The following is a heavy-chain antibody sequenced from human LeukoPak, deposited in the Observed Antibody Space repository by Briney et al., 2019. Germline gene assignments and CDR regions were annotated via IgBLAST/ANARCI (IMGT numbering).Heavy chain of an antibody. CDR2: NYYSGST. V-gene: IGHV4-39*07. Sequence: SETLSLTCTVSGGSISSSSYYWGWIRQPPGKGLEWIGSNYYSGSTYYNPSLKSRVTISVDTSKNQFSLKLSSVTAADTAVYYCARVGVVPAAIHPQNWFDPWGQGTLVTVSS. J-gene: IGHJ5*02. CDR3: ARVGVVPAAIHPQNWFDP. CDR1: GGSISSSSYY. D-gene: IGHD2-2*02.